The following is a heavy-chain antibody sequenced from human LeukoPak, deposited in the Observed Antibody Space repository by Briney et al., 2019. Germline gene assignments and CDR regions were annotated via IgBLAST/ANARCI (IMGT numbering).Heavy chain of an antibody. CDR2: INTNTGNP. D-gene: IGHD6-13*01. Sequence: GASVKVSCKASGYTFTSYAMNWVRQAPGQGLEWMGWINTNTGNPTYAQGFTGRFVFSLDTSVSTAYLQISSLKAEDTAVYYCASGQAIAAAGISGYWGQGTLVTVSS. J-gene: IGHJ4*02. V-gene: IGHV7-4-1*02. CDR3: ASGQAIAAAGISGY. CDR1: GYTFTSYA.